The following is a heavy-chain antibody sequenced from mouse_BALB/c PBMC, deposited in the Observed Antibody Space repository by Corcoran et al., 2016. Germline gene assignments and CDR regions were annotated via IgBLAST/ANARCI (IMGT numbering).Heavy chain of an antibody. V-gene: IGHV9-1*02. CDR2: INTYTCES. CDR1: GYTFTNFG. J-gene: IGHJ4*01. Sequence: QIQLVQSGPELQKPGETVKISCKASGYTFTNFGMNWVKQAPGKGLKWMGWINTYTCESTYADDFKERFAFSLETSASTAYLQINNLKNEDMATYFYASEPYAMDYWGQGTSVTVSS. CDR3: ASEPYAMDY.